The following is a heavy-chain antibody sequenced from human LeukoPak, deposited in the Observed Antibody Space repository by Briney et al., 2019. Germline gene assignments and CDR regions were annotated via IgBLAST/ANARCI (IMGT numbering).Heavy chain of an antibody. V-gene: IGHV1-2*02. CDR1: RYTFTGYY. J-gene: IGHJ4*02. Sequence: ASVKVSCKASRYTFTGYYMHWVRQAPGQGLEWMGWINPNSGGTNYAQKFQGRVTMTRDTSISTAYMELSRLRSDDTAVYYCARSDSSGYYLGPDYWGQGTLVTVSS. D-gene: IGHD3-22*01. CDR2: INPNSGGT. CDR3: ARSDSSGYYLGPDY.